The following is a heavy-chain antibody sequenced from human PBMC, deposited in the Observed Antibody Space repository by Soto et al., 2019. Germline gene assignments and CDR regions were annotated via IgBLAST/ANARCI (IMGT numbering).Heavy chain of an antibody. D-gene: IGHD1-26*01. V-gene: IGHV4-31*11. J-gene: IGHJ4*02. CDR1: GGSGGSFSVYY. Sequence: SETLSLTCGVYGGSGGSFSVYYWSWIRQPPGKGLEWIGYIYYSGSTYYNPSLKSRVTISVDTSKNQFSLKLSSVTAADTAVYYCARASSDGNDYWGQGTLVTVS. CDR2: IYYSGST. CDR3: ARASSDGNDY.